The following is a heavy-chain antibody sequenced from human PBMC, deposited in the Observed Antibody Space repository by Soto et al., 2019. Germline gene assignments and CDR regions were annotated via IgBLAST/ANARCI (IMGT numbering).Heavy chain of an antibody. V-gene: IGHV1-2*02. J-gene: IGHJ4*02. Sequence: QVQLVQSGAEVKKPGASVKVSCKASGYTFTDYYLHWVRQAPGQGLESMGWINPNTGDTNYAQKFQGRVTMTRDTSSSTADMELRRLTSDDTAMDHCARLRLVRPTEHDWGQGTLVTVSS. CDR3: ARLRLVRPTEHD. D-gene: IGHD6-19*01. CDR1: GYTFTDYY. CDR2: INPNTGDT.